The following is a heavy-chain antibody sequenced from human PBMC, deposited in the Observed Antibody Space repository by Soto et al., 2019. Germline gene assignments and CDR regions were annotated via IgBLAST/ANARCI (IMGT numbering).Heavy chain of an antibody. D-gene: IGHD4-4*01. CDR1: GDTFGRFT. CDR3: ARDPSTINKLIGGWFGP. CDR2: IKPISDIT. V-gene: IGHV1-69*13. Sequence: SVKVSCKASGDTFGRFTINWVRQAPGQGLEWMGGIKPISDITNYAQRFQGRVTFTADASTSTVYLELSSLRSEDTAMYYCARDPSTINKLIGGWFGPWGQGTLVTVSS. J-gene: IGHJ5*02.